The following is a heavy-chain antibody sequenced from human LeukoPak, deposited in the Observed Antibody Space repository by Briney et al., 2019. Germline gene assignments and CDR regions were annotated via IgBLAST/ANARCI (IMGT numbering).Heavy chain of an antibody. V-gene: IGHV3-21*01. Sequence: GGSLRLSCAASGFTFSSYSMNWVRQAPGKGLEWVSSISSSSSYIYYADSVKGRFTISRDNAKNSLYLQMNSLRAEDTAVYYCARRWNLGIEDAFDIWGQGAMVTVSS. J-gene: IGHJ3*02. CDR1: GFTFSSYS. D-gene: IGHD1-1*01. CDR3: ARRWNLGIEDAFDI. CDR2: ISSSSSYI.